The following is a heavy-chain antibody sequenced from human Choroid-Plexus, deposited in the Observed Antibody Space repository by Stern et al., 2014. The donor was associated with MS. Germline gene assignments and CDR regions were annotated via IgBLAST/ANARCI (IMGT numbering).Heavy chain of an antibody. CDR2: INPTNVGT. D-gene: IGHD3-3*01. CDR1: GYIFTGYY. V-gene: IGHV1-2*02. CDR3: ARDQRGITIFGVVTDYYYLGMDV. Sequence: VQLVDSGAEVKKPGASVKVSCQTSGYIFTGYYIHWVRQAPGQGLEGMAWINPTNVGTKYAQKCQGRGTRSRDTSISTAYVELSSLTSDDTAVYYCARDQRGITIFGVVTDYYYLGMDVWGQGTTVTVSS. J-gene: IGHJ6*02.